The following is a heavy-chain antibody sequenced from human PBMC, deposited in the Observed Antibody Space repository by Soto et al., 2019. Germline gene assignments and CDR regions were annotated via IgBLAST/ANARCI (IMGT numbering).Heavy chain of an antibody. V-gene: IGHV1-3*01. D-gene: IGHD6-13*01. CDR2: INAANGDT. Sequence: ASVKGSCKASGYTFTSYAIHWVGQAPGQMLEWIGWINAANGDTKYSPKFQGRVTITRDTYASKAYMELSRLRSEDTAVYYCVRRHVSASGIDWSDHWGQGNLVAVSS. CDR3: VRRHVSASGIDWSDH. CDR1: GYTFTSYA. J-gene: IGHJ5*02.